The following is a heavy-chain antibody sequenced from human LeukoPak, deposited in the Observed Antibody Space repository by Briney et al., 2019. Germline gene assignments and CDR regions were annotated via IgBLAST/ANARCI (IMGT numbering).Heavy chain of an antibody. CDR1: GLPFSSYA. V-gene: IGHV3-30*18. Sequence: GGSLRLSCAACGLPFSSYAMHWVRQAPGKGLEWVAVISYDGNNKFDADSVRGRFTISRDNSKNTLYLQMNSLRVEDTAVYYCAKGGAYGSGKQAVQFAYWGQGTLVTVSS. D-gene: IGHD3-10*01. J-gene: IGHJ4*02. CDR3: AKGGAYGSGKQAVQFAY. CDR2: ISYDGNNK.